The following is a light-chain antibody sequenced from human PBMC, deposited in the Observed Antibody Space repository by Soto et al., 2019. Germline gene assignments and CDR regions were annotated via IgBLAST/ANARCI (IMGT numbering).Light chain of an antibody. J-gene: IGKJ3*01. Sequence: EIVLTQSPATLSLSPGERATLSCRASQSVSSYLAWYQQKPDQAPRLLIYDASNRATGIPARFSGSGSGTDFTLTISSLEPEDFAVYYCQQRSNWPRFFTFGPGTKVDIK. CDR3: QQRSNWPRFFT. CDR2: DAS. CDR1: QSVSSY. V-gene: IGKV3-11*01.